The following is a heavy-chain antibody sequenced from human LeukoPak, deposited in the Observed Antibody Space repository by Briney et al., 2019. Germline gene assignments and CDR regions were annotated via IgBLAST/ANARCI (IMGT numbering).Heavy chain of an antibody. CDR2: IYHSGSA. Sequence: SQTLSLTCTVSGGSISSGDYYWSWIRQSAGKGLEGIGDIYHSGSANYNPSLKSRVTISADTSKNQFSLKLSSVTAADTAVYYCAGIAVAAPGYWGQGTLVTVSS. D-gene: IGHD6-19*01. V-gene: IGHV4-30-4*01. J-gene: IGHJ4*02. CDR3: AGIAVAAPGY. CDR1: GGSISSGDYY.